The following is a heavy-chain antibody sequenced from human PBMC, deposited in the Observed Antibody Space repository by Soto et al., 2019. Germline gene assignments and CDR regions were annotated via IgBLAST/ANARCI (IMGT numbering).Heavy chain of an antibody. Sequence: GGSLRLSCVDSGFTFSSFSGYWMSWVRQAPGKGLEWVANIKQDGSEMYYVDSVKGRFTISRDNTRNSLYLQMTSLRAEDTAVYHCTGDTHYGGHSVYWGQGTLLTVSS. D-gene: IGHD2-21*01. CDR3: TGDTHYGGHSVY. J-gene: IGHJ1*01. CDR2: IKQDGSEM. V-gene: IGHV3-7*03. CDR1: GFTFSSFSGYW.